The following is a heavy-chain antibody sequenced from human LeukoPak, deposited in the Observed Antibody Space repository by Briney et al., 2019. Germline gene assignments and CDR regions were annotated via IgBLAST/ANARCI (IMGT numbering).Heavy chain of an antibody. J-gene: IGHJ5*02. CDR2: IYHSGTT. D-gene: IGHD7-27*01. CDR1: GGSINSGGFY. CDR3: ARDWGAYRNWFDP. V-gene: IGHV4-30-2*01. Sequence: SETLSLTCTVSGGSINSGGFYWSWIRQPPGKGLEWIGYIYHSGTTDYNPSLKSRVTISLDMSKNQFSLKLRSVTAADTAVYYCARDWGAYRNWFDPWGQGTLVTVSS.